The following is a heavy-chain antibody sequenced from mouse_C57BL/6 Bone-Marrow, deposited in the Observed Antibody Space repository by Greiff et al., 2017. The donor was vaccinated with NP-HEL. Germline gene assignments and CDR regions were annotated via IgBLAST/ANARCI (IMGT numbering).Heavy chain of an antibody. Sequence: QVHVQQSGAELVRPGASVTLSCKASGYTFTDYEMHWVKQTPVHGLEWIGAIDPETGGTAYNQKFKGKAILTADKSSSTAYMELRSLTSEDSAVYYCTRSGSGYYFDYWGQGTTLTVSS. D-gene: IGHD3-2*02. CDR2: IDPETGGT. CDR1: GYTFTDYE. V-gene: IGHV1-15*01. CDR3: TRSGSGYYFDY. J-gene: IGHJ2*01.